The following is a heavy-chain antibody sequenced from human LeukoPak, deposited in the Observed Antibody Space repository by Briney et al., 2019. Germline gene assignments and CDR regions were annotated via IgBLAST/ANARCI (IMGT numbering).Heavy chain of an antibody. Sequence: PGGSLRLSCAASGFTFSSYSMNWVRQAPGKGLEWVSSISSSSSYIYYGDSVKGRFTISRDNAKNSLYLQMNSLRAEDTAVYYCARVDTAMDFDYWGQGTLVTVSS. J-gene: IGHJ4*02. CDR2: ISSSSSYI. CDR3: ARVDTAMDFDY. V-gene: IGHV3-21*01. CDR1: GFTFSSYS. D-gene: IGHD5-18*01.